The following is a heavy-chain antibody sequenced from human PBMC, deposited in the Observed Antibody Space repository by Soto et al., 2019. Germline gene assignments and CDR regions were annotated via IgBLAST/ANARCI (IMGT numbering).Heavy chain of an antibody. CDR1: GFTFSGSA. D-gene: IGHD3-9*01. J-gene: IGHJ6*02. V-gene: IGHV3-73*01. Sequence: GGSLRLSCAASGFTFSGSAMHWVRQASGEGLEWVGRIRSKANSYATAYAASVKGRLTISRDDSKNTEYLQMNSLKTEDMSVYYCTRHARLDYYYYGMDVWGQGTTVTVSS. CDR2: IRSKANSYAT. CDR3: TRHARLDYYYYGMDV.